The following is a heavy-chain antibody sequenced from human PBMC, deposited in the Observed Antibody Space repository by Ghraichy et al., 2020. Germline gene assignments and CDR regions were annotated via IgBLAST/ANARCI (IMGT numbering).Heavy chain of an antibody. D-gene: IGHD5-12*01. CDR2: INPNTGDT. CDR3: ARDRGYSGYDYRLADAFDI. Sequence: ASVNVSCKASGYTFTGYYMYWVRQAPGQGLEWMGRINPNTGDTHYAQNFQGRVTMTRDTSISTAYMELNRLRSDDTAVYYCARDRGYSGYDYRLADAFDIWGQGTMVTVSS. J-gene: IGHJ3*02. CDR1: GYTFTGYY. V-gene: IGHV1-2*06.